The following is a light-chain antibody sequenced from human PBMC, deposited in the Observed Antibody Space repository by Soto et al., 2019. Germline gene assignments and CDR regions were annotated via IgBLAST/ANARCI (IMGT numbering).Light chain of an antibody. CDR3: CSYARSSTVV. CDR2: EAT. J-gene: IGLJ2*01. CDR1: SNDVGSFNL. V-gene: IGLV2-23*01. Sequence: QSALTQPASVSGSAGRSITISCSGTSNDVGSFNLVSWYQQHPGKVPKLMIYEATKRPSGVSNRFSGSKSGNTASMTISGLQAEDESDYYCCSYARSSTVVFGGGTQLTV.